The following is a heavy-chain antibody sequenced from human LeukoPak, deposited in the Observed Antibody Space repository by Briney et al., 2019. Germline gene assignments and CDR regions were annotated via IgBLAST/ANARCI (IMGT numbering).Heavy chain of an antibody. CDR2: IYYSGST. V-gene: IGHV4-39*07. D-gene: IGHD3-3*01. J-gene: IGHJ5*02. CDR3: ARRAYYDFWSGYQPPNWFDP. Sequence: TPSETLSLTCTVSGGSISSSSYYWGWIRQPPGKGLEWIGSIYYSGSTYYNPSLKSRVTISVDTSKNQFSLKLSSVTAADTAVYYCARRAYYDFWSGYQPPNWFDPWGQGTLVTVSS. CDR1: GGSISSSSYY.